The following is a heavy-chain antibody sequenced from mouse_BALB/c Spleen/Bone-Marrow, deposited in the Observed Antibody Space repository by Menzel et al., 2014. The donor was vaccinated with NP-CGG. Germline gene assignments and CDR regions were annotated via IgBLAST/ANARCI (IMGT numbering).Heavy chain of an antibody. CDR2: ISSGGSYT. CDR3: ARPLTGAYFDY. CDR1: GFAFSSYD. V-gene: IGHV5-9*02. Sequence: DVMLVESGGGLVKPGGSLKLSCAASGFAFSSYDMSWVRQTPEKRLEWVATISSGGSYTYHPDSVKGRFTISRDNARNTLYLQMSSLRSEDTALYYCARPLTGAYFDYWGQGTTLTVSS. J-gene: IGHJ2*01. D-gene: IGHD4-1*01.